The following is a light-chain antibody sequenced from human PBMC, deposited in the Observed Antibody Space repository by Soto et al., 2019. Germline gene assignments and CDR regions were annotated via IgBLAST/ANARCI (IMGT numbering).Light chain of an antibody. CDR3: QQYNNWPRT. CDR2: GAS. CDR1: QSVSRN. Sequence: EIVMTQSPATLSVSPGERATLSCRASQSVSRNLAWYQQKPGQAPSLLIYGASTRATGIPARFSGSGSGTXXXXXXXXXXXXXFAVYYCQQYNNWPRTFGQXTKVEIK. J-gene: IGKJ1*01. V-gene: IGKV3-15*01.